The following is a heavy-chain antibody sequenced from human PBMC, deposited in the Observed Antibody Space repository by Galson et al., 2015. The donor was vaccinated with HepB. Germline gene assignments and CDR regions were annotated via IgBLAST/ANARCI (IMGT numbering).Heavy chain of an antibody. CDR3: ARGGPYDSHGVGAFDV. CDR1: GYTFTGYY. J-gene: IGHJ3*01. D-gene: IGHD3-22*01. Sequence: SVKVSCKASGYTFTGYYMHWVRQAPGQGLEWMGWINPNSGGTNYAQKFQGWVTMTRDTSISTAYMELSRLRSDDTAVYYCARGGPYDSHGVGAFDVWGQGTMVTVSS. V-gene: IGHV1-2*04. CDR2: INPNSGGT.